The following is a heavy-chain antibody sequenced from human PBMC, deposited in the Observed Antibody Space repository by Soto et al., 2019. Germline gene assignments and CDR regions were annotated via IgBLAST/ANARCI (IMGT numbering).Heavy chain of an antibody. D-gene: IGHD5-18*01. Sequence: SETLSLTCAVSGGSFSTYYWSWIRQPPGKGLEWIGYIYYSGSTNYNPSLKSRVTISVDTSKNQFSLKLSSVTAADTAVYYCARTLRGYSYAEFDYWGQGTLVTVSS. CDR1: GGSFSTYY. CDR2: IYYSGST. CDR3: ARTLRGYSYAEFDY. J-gene: IGHJ4*02. V-gene: IGHV4-59*01.